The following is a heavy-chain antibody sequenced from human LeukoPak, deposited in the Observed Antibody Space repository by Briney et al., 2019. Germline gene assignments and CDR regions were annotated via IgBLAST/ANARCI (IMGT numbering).Heavy chain of an antibody. Sequence: DPGGSLRLSCAASGFTFSSYAMHWVRQAPGKGLEWVAVISYDGSNKYYADSVKGRFTISRDNSKNTLYLQMNSLRAEDTAVYYCARVPLYNWNFGPFDYWGQGTLVTVSS. J-gene: IGHJ4*02. CDR3: ARVPLYNWNFGPFDY. CDR2: ISYDGSNK. CDR1: GFTFSSYA. V-gene: IGHV3-30-3*01. D-gene: IGHD1-7*01.